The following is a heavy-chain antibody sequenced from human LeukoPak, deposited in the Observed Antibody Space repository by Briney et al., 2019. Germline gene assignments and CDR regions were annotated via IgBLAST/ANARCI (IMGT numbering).Heavy chain of an antibody. Sequence: PSETLSLTCAVYGGSFSGYYWSWIRHPPGKGLEWIGEINHSGSTNYNPSLKSRVTISVDTAKNQFSLKLSSVTAADTAVYYCARGGYYYGSSGIVVDYWGQGTLVTVSS. V-gene: IGHV4-34*01. CDR3: ARGGYYYGSSGIVVDY. CDR1: GGSFSGYY. J-gene: IGHJ4*02. CDR2: INHSGST. D-gene: IGHD3-22*01.